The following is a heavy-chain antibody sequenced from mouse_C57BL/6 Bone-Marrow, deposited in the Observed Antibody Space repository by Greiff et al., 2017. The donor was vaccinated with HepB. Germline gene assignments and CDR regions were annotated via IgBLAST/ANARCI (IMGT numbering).Heavy chain of an antibody. Sequence: QVQLQQPGAELVMPGASVKLSCKASGYTFTSYWMHWVKQRPGQGLEWIGEIDPSDSYTNYNQTFKGKSTLTVDKSSSTAYMQLSSLTSEDSAVYYCAKSLYYDYDLYYFDYWGQGTTLTVSS. D-gene: IGHD2-4*01. J-gene: IGHJ2*01. CDR2: IDPSDSYT. V-gene: IGHV1-69*01. CDR1: GYTFTSYW. CDR3: AKSLYYDYDLYYFDY.